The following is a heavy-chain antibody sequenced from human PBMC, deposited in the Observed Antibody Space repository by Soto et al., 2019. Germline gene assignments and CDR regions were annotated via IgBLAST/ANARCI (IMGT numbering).Heavy chain of an antibody. CDR3: AKDHQRGGYYFDY. V-gene: IGHV3-30*18. CDR1: GFSFSSYG. D-gene: IGHD2-2*01. J-gene: IGHJ4*02. Sequence: QVQLVESGGGVVQPGRSLRLSCAASGFSFSSYGMHWVRQAPGKGLEWVAIISFDGSSKYYGDSVKGRFTISRDNTKNTLYRQMNSLRAEDTAVYYCAKDHQRGGYYFDYWGQGTLVTVSS. CDR2: ISFDGSSK.